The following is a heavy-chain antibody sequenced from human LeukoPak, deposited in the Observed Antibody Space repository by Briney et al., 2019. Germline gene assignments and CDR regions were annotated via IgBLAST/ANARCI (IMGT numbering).Heavy chain of an antibody. CDR2: MNPNSGNT. D-gene: IGHD5-24*01. V-gene: IGHV1-8*01. Sequence: VASVKVSCKASGYTFTSYDINWGRQATGQGLEWMGWMNPNSGNTGYAQKFQGRVTMTRNTSISTAYMELSSLRSEDTAVYYCAIRSSSGYNPPDEYRGQGTLVTVSS. CDR3: AIRSSSGYNPPDEY. CDR1: GYTFTSYD. J-gene: IGHJ4*02.